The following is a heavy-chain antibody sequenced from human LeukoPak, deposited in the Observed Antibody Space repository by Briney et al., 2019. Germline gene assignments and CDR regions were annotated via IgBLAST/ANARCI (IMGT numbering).Heavy chain of an antibody. V-gene: IGHV3-30*02. D-gene: IGHD3-10*01. CDR2: VRPDGSSQ. CDR1: GFTFSNFG. CDR3: AKDQAGTWGLDY. Sequence: GGSLRLSCAASGFTFSNFGMHWVRQAPGKGLEWVAFVRPDGSSQYYADSVKGRFTISRDNSKNTLYLQMNSLRAEGTAFYYCAKDQAGTWGLDYWGQGTLVTVSS. J-gene: IGHJ4*02.